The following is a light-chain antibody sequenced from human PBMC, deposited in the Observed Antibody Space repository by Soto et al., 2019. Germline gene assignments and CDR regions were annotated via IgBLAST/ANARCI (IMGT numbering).Light chain of an antibody. V-gene: IGLV8-61*01. CDR2: STN. CDR1: SGSVSTSYY. CDR3: VLYVGSGISV. Sequence: QAVVTQEPSFSVSPGGTVTLTCGLSSGSVSTSYYPSWYQQTPGQAPRTLIYSTNTRSSGVPDRFPGSILGNKAALTITGAQADDESDYYCVLYVGSGISVFGGGTKLTVL. J-gene: IGLJ2*01.